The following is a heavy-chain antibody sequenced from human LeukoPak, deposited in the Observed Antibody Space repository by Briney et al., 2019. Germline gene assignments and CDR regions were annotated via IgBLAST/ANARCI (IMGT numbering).Heavy chain of an antibody. Sequence: GGSLRLSCAASGLTFSNHGMHWVRQAPGKGLEWVAVVAGDGGAKFCADSVRGRFTISRDNSRNTVFLQVNSLRTEDTAVYYCAKEALWGSWYFDYWGQGALVTVSS. J-gene: IGHJ4*02. CDR3: AKEALWGSWYFDY. D-gene: IGHD3-16*01. CDR1: GLTFSNHG. CDR2: VAGDGGAK. V-gene: IGHV3-30*18.